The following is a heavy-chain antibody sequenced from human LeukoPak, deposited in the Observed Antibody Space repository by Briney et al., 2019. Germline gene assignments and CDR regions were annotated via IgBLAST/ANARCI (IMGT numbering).Heavy chain of an antibody. J-gene: IGHJ4*02. V-gene: IGHV3-74*01. D-gene: IGHD6-19*01. Sequence: GGCLCLSCAASGFTFSKYWMLWVRQAPGKGLESVSRINTDGTVTTYACSVKGRFTVSRDNADNTMFLQMNSVRDEDTAVYYCATKQWLAPPPDSWGQGTPVTVSS. CDR1: GFTFSKYW. CDR3: ATKQWLAPPPDS. CDR2: INTDGTVT.